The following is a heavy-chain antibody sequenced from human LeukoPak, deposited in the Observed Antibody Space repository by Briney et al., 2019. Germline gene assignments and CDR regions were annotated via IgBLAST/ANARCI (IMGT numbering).Heavy chain of an antibody. CDR3: ARGRMVYASNWFDP. D-gene: IGHD2-8*01. Sequence: ASVTVSCKASGGTFSSYAISWVRQAPGQGLEWMGGIIPIFGTANYAQKFQGRVTITTDESTSTAYMELSSLRSEDTAVYYCARGRMVYASNWFDPWGQGTLVTVSS. CDR1: GGTFSSYA. V-gene: IGHV1-69*05. CDR2: IIPIFGTA. J-gene: IGHJ5*02.